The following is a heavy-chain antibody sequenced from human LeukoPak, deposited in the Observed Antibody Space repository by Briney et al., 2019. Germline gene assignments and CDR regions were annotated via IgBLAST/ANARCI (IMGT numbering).Heavy chain of an antibody. V-gene: IGHV3-23*01. CDR1: GFTFSSYA. J-gene: IGHJ4*02. Sequence: QPGGSLRLSCAASGFTFSSYAMSWARQAPGKGLEWVSAISGSGAGTYYVDSVKGRFTISRDNSKNTLYLQMNSLRAEDTALYYCAKETLGRHFDFDYWGQGTLVTVSS. D-gene: IGHD3-9*01. CDR3: AKETLGRHFDFDY. CDR2: ISGSGAGT.